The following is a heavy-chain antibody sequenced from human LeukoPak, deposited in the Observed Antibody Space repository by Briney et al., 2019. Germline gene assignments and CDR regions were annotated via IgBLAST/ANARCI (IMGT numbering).Heavy chain of an antibody. CDR2: ISWNSVSI. D-gene: IGHD6-19*01. J-gene: IGHJ6*03. V-gene: IGHV3-9*01. CDR3: AKDTIGSGWHYYMDV. Sequence: GRSLRLSCAASGFTFDDYAMHWVRQAPGKGLEWVSGISWNSVSIFYADSVEGRFTISRDNAKTSLYLQMNSLRAEDTALYYCAKDTIGSGWHYYMDVWGKGTTVTVSS. CDR1: GFTFDDYA.